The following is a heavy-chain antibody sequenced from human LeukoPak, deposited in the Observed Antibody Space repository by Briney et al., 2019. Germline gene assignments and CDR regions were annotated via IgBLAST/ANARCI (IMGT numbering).Heavy chain of an antibody. J-gene: IGHJ3*02. CDR1: GFTFNSYS. D-gene: IGHD3-9*01. Sequence: GGSLRLSCAASGFTFNSYSMNWVRQAPGKGLEWVSSISSSSSYIYYADSVKGRFTISRDNAKNSLYLQMNSLRAEDTAVYYCARDDWILNDAFDIWGQGTMVTVSS. CDR2: ISSSSSYI. V-gene: IGHV3-21*01. CDR3: ARDDWILNDAFDI.